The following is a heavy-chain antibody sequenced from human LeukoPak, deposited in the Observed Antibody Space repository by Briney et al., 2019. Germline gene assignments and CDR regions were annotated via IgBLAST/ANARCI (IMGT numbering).Heavy chain of an antibody. Sequence: ASVKVSCKASGYTFTSYGISWVRQAPGQGLEWMGWINTNTVDPAYAQGFTGRFVFSLDTSVSTAYLQISSLKAEDTAVYYCARGTSGLVTTNDYWGQGTLDTVSP. J-gene: IGHJ4*02. CDR2: INTNTVDP. CDR3: ARGTSGLVTTNDY. D-gene: IGHD3/OR15-3a*01. CDR1: GYTFTSYG. V-gene: IGHV7-4-1*02.